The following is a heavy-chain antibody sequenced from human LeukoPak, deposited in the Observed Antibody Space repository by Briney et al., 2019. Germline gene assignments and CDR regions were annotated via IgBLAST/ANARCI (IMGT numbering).Heavy chain of an antibody. Sequence: PGGSLRLSRAASGFTFDDYGMSWVRQVPGKGLEWVSGINWNGGSTGNADSVKGRFTISRDNAKNSLYLQMNSLRAEDTALYYCARVRRLSGSLDYWGQGTLVTVSS. D-gene: IGHD1-26*01. CDR2: INWNGGST. J-gene: IGHJ4*02. V-gene: IGHV3-20*04. CDR1: GFTFDDYG. CDR3: ARVRRLSGSLDY.